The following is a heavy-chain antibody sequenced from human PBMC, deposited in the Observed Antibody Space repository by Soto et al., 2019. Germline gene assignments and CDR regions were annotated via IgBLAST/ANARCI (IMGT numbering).Heavy chain of an antibody. CDR3: AKDVRQPECRGFDY. CDR1: GFSFDDYG. J-gene: IGHJ4*02. Sequence: EVQLVESGGGLVQPGRSLRLSCAASGFSFDDYGMHWVRQAPGKGLEWVSGISWNSGSIGYADSVKGRFTISRDNAKNSLYLQMNSLRAEDTALYYCAKDVRQPECRGFDYWGQGTLVTVSS. CDR2: ISWNSGSI. D-gene: IGHD3-3*01. V-gene: IGHV3-9*01.